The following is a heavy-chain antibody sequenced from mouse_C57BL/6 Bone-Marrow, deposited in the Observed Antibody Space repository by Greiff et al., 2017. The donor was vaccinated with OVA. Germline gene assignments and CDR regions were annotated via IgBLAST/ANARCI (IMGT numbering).Heavy chain of an antibody. CDR1: GYSITSGYY. D-gene: IGHD2-5*01. CDR2: ISYDGSN. Sequence: EVQLVESGPGLVKPSQSLSLTCSVTGYSITSGYYWNWIRQFPGNKLEWMGYISYDGSNNYNPSLKNRISITRDTSKNQFFLKLNSVTTEDTATYYCARGSYSNYLFDYWGQGTTLTVSS. J-gene: IGHJ2*01. V-gene: IGHV3-6*01. CDR3: ARGSYSNYLFDY.